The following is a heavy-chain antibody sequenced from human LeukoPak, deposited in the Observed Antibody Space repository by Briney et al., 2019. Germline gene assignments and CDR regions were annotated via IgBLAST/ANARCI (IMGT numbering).Heavy chain of an antibody. CDR1: GGSISGYY. Sequence: TSETLSLTCTVSGGSISGYYWSWIRQPPGKGLEWIGYIYYSGSTNYNPSLKSRVTISVDTSKNQFSLKLSSVTAADTAVYYCARADGSGSTDAFDIWGQGTMVTVSS. V-gene: IGHV4-59*01. J-gene: IGHJ3*02. D-gene: IGHD3-10*01. CDR3: ARADGSGSTDAFDI. CDR2: IYYSGST.